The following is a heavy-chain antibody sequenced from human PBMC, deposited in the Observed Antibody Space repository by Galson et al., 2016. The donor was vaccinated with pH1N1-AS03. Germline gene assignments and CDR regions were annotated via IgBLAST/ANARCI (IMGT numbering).Heavy chain of an antibody. V-gene: IGHV1-69*05. CDR1: GGTFDNHP. D-gene: IGHD1-7*01. J-gene: IGHJ3*01. CDR3: ARNSDSLGAFDV. CDR2: FIPIFGTT. Sequence: SVKVSCKASGGTFDNHPIDWVRQAPGQGLEWMGGFIPIFGTTNYAPKYQGRVTFTTDVSTTTIYMELSNLRSEDTAVYYCARNSDSLGAFDVWGQGTLLSVSS.